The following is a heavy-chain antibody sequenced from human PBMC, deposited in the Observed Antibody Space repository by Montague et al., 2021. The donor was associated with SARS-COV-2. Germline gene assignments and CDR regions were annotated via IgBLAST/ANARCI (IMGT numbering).Heavy chain of an antibody. J-gene: IGHJ4*02. Sequence: SLRLSCAASGFSFSAYEMNWVRQAPGKGLEWVSYISNSGSSRQNSDSVKGRFTISRDNAENTLCLQMNGLRVEDTAVYYCARVNSRAEYFFDYWGQGALVTVSS. CDR2: ISNSGSSR. CDR3: ARVNSRAEYFFDY. V-gene: IGHV3-48*03. CDR1: GFSFSAYE. D-gene: IGHD2/OR15-2a*01.